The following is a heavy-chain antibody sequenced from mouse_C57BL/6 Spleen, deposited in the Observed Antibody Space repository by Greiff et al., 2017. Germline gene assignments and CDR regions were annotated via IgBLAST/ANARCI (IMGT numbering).Heavy chain of an antibody. CDR2: INSDGGST. D-gene: IGHD2-4*01. Sequence: EVQGVESGGGLVQPGESLKLSCESNEYEFPSHDMSWVRKTPEKRLELVAAINSDGGSTYYPDTMERRFIISRANTKKTLYLQMSSLRAEDTALNYCARHDYGGDAMDYWGQGTSVTVSS. V-gene: IGHV5-2*01. CDR3: ARHDYGGDAMDY. CDR1: EYEFPSHD. J-gene: IGHJ4*01.